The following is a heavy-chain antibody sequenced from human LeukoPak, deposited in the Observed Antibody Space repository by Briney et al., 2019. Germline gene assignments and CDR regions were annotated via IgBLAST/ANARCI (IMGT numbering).Heavy chain of an antibody. D-gene: IGHD5-18*01. V-gene: IGHV3-23*01. J-gene: IGHJ4*02. CDR2: ISGSGGST. CDR3: AKDGPKPLNQKQLWSNFDY. Sequence: GGSLRLSCAASGLTFSSYAMSWVRQAPGKGLEWVSAISGSGGSTYYADSVKGRFTISRDNSKNTLYLQMNSLRAEDTAVYYCAKDGPKPLNQKQLWSNFDYWGQGTLVTVS. CDR1: GLTFSSYA.